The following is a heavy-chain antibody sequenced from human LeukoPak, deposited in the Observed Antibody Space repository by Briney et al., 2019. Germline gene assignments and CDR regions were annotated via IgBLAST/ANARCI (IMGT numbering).Heavy chain of an antibody. D-gene: IGHD6-6*01. V-gene: IGHV3-21*01. CDR2: ISTSSSYI. CDR1: GFTFSSYS. CDR3: ARGSSNIAGRDNWFDP. Sequence: GGSLRLSCAAYGFTFSSYSMNWVRQAPGKGLEWVSSISTSSSYIDYADSVKGRFTIPRDNANNSLYLQMNSLRADDTAVYYCARGSSNIAGRDNWFDPWGQGTLVTVSS. J-gene: IGHJ5*02.